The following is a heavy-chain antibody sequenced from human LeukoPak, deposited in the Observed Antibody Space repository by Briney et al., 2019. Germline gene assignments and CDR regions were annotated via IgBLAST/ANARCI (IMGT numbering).Heavy chain of an antibody. CDR3: AKDAWYIVVVPAPFDY. V-gene: IGHV3-30*02. CDR2: IRYDGSNK. Sequence: PGGSLRLSCAASGFTFSSYGMHWVRQAPGKGLEWVAFIRYDGSNKYYADSVKGRFTISRDNSKNTLYLQMNSLRAEDTAVYYCAKDAWYIVVVPAPFDYWGQGTLVTVSS. D-gene: IGHD2-2*01. J-gene: IGHJ4*02. CDR1: GFTFSSYG.